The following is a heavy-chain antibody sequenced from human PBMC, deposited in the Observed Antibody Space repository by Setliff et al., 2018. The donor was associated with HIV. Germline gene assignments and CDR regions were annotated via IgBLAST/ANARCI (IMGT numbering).Heavy chain of an antibody. CDR1: GGSISSSSYY. D-gene: IGHD3-3*01. Sequence: LSLTCTVSGGSISSSSYYWGWIRQPPGKGLEWIANIYYSGSTFYNPSLKSRVTISVDTSKNQFSLNLTSVTAADTAVYYCARVASYDFWSGYLHYFDYWGQGTPVTVSS. V-gene: IGHV4-39*07. CDR2: IYYSGST. CDR3: ARVASYDFWSGYLHYFDY. J-gene: IGHJ4*02.